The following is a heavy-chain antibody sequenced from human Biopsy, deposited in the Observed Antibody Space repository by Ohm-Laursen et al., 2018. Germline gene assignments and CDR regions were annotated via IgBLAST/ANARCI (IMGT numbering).Heavy chain of an antibody. V-gene: IGHV1-46*01. J-gene: IGHJ6*02. CDR1: GYSFTKYY. D-gene: IGHD3-9*01. CDR3: ARDETGSSVFGPYYYGMDV. CDR2: INPTGGTA. Sequence: GPSVKVSCKASGYSFTKYYINWVRQAPGQGLEWVGIINPTGGTASYAEKFQGRVTLTRDTSTGTVYLEWNSLISEDTALYYCARDETGSSVFGPYYYGMDVWGQGTTVTVSS.